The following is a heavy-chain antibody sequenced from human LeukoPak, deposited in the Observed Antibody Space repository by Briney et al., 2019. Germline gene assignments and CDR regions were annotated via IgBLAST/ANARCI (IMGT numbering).Heavy chain of an antibody. V-gene: IGHV3-21*01. CDR3: ARDLTGDY. CDR2: ISSSSSYI. CDR1: GFTFNTFW. D-gene: IGHD3-16*01. Sequence: GGSLRLSCAASGFTFNTFWMSWVRQAPGKGLEWVSSISSSSSYIYYADSVKGRFTISRDNAKNSLYLQMNSLRAEDTAVYYCARDLTGDYWGQGTLVTVSS. J-gene: IGHJ4*02.